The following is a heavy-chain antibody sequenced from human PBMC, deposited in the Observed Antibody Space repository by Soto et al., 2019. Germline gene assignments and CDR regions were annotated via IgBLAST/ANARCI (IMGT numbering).Heavy chain of an antibody. D-gene: IGHD6-6*01. CDR2: TWYDGSNK. J-gene: IGHJ5*02. Sequence: GGSLRLSCAASGFTFSSYGMHWVRQAPGKGLEWVAVTWYDGSNKYYADPVKGRFTISRDNSKNTLYLQMNSLRAEDTAVYYCARDRDTSSSSGYWFDPWGQGTLVTVSS. V-gene: IGHV3-33*01. CDR3: ARDRDTSSSSGYWFDP. CDR1: GFTFSSYG.